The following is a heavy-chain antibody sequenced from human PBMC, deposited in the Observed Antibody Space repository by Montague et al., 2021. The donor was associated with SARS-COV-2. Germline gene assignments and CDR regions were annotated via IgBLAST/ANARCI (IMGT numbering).Heavy chain of an antibody. J-gene: IGHJ5*02. D-gene: IGHD3-10*01. CDR2: IYYSGST. CDR1: GGSFSGYY. Sequence: TLSLTCAVYGGSFSGYYWSWIRQPPGKGLEWIGYIYYSGSTYYNPSXXSRVTISVDTSKNQLSLKLSSVTAAETAVYYCARARRGSGSGSYFDILVNWFDPWGQGTLVTVSS. V-gene: IGHV4-34*09. CDR3: ARARRGSGSGSYFDILVNWFDP.